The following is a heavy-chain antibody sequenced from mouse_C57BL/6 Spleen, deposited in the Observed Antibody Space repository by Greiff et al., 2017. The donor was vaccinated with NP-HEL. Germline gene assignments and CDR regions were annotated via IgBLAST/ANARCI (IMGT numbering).Heavy chain of an antibody. Sequence: VHVKQSGAELVRPGASVKLSCTASGFNIKDDYMHWVKQRPEQGLEWIGWIDPENGDTEYASKFQGKATITADTSSNTAYLQLSSLTSEDTAVYYCTVYGNYVAYWGQGTLVTVSA. CDR3: TVYGNYVAY. D-gene: IGHD2-1*01. J-gene: IGHJ3*01. V-gene: IGHV14-4*01. CDR1: GFNIKDDY. CDR2: IDPENGDT.